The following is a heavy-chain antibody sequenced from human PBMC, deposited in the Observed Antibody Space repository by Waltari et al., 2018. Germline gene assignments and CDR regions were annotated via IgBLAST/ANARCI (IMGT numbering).Heavy chain of an antibody. V-gene: IGHV3-53*01. J-gene: IGHJ3*02. CDR1: GFTVSSNY. Sequence: EVQLVESGGGLIQPGGSLRLSCAASGFTVSSNYMSWVRQAPGKGLEWVSVIYSGGSTYYADSGKGRFTISRDNSKNTLYLQMNSLRAEDTAVYYCARGHFGVVISYAFDIWGQGTMVTVSS. D-gene: IGHD3-3*01. CDR3: ARGHFGVVISYAFDI. CDR2: IYSGGST.